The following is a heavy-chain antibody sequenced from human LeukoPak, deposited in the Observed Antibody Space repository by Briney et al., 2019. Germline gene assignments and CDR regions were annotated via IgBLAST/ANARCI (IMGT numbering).Heavy chain of an antibody. CDR1: GFTFSSYS. Sequence: GGSLRLSCAASGFTFSSYSMNWVRQAPGKGLEWVSSISSSSSYIYYADSVKGRFTISRDNAKNSLYLQMNGLRAEDTAVYYCARGAGGRSGHYPEDYWGQGTLVTVSS. CDR2: ISSSSSYI. CDR3: ARGAGGRSGHYPEDY. V-gene: IGHV3-21*01. D-gene: IGHD3-22*01. J-gene: IGHJ4*02.